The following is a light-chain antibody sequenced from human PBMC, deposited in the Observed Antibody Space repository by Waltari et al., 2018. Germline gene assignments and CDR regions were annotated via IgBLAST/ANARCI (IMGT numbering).Light chain of an antibody. V-gene: IGLV2-14*03. J-gene: IGLJ2*01. CDR1: ASDVGRYDY. Sequence: QSALPQPASVAGSPGQSLTVSCTGTASDVGRYDYVSWYQKHTGKTPKLIIYDVRRRPSGVSDRFSGSKSGNTASLTISGLQAEDEADYYCSSYTTTNTRVFGGGTKLTVL. CDR3: SSYTTTNTRV. CDR2: DVR.